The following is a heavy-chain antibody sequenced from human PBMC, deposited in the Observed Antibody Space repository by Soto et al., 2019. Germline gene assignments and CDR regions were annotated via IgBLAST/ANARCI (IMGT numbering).Heavy chain of an antibody. V-gene: IGHV3-74*01. J-gene: IGHJ4*02. D-gene: IGHD2-15*01. CDR2: INSDGSST. Sequence: GGSLTLSCAASGFTFSRYWMHWVRQAPGKGLVWVSRINSDGSSTSYADSVKGRFTISRDNAKNTLYLQMNSLRAEDTAVYYCVRTSLVVAAATREDYWGQGTLVTVSS. CDR1: GFTFSRYW. CDR3: VRTSLVVAAATREDY.